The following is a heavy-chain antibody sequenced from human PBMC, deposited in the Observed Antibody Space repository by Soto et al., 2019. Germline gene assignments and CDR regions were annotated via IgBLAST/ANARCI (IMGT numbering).Heavy chain of an antibody. V-gene: IGHV3-23*01. CDR1: GFTFSSYA. D-gene: IGHD6-13*01. CDR2: ISGSGGST. Sequence: GGSLRLSCAASGFTFSSYAMSWVRQAPGKGLEWVSAISGSGGSTYYADSVKGRFTISRDNSKNTLYLQTNSLRAEDTAVYYCAKDRSSSWAPCWFDPWGQGTLVTVSS. CDR3: AKDRSSSWAPCWFDP. J-gene: IGHJ5*02.